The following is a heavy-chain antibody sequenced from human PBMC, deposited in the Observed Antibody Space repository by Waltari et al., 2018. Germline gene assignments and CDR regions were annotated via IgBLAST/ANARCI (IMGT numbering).Heavy chain of an antibody. Sequence: QVHLVQSGAEVKKPGSSVKVSCPASGYTFNNYALPLVREAPGQGLEWMGGIIPMFGKEKYAQKFQGRLTIAADESTSTAYMELRSLTSENTATYYCARGYAHCNDGGCFSNWLDPWGQGTLVTVSS. D-gene: IGHD2-15*01. J-gene: IGHJ5*02. CDR3: ARGYAHCNDGGCFSNWLDP. CDR2: IIPMFGKE. CDR1: GYTFNNYA. V-gene: IGHV1-69*13.